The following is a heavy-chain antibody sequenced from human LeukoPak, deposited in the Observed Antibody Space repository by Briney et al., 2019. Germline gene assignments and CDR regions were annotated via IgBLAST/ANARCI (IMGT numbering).Heavy chain of an antibody. Sequence: GRSLRLSCAASGFTFSSYAMHWVRQAPGKGLEWVAVMSYDGSNKYYADSVKGRFTISRDNSKNTLYLQMNSLRAEDTAVYYCARDPSSNYYFDYWGQGTLVTVSS. J-gene: IGHJ4*02. D-gene: IGHD4-11*01. CDR2: MSYDGSNK. V-gene: IGHV3-30*01. CDR3: ARDPSSNYYFDY. CDR1: GFTFSSYA.